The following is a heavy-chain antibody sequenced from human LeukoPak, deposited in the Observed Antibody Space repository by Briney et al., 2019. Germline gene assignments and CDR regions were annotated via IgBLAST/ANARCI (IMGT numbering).Heavy chain of an antibody. CDR2: MNPNSGNT. J-gene: IGHJ4*02. V-gene: IGHV1-8*01. CDR1: GYTLTELS. CDR3: AAYYYDSSGYYRPTDY. Sequence: GASVKVSCKVSGYTLTELSMHWVRQATGQGLEWMGWMNPNSGNTGYAQKFQGRVAMTRDTSTSTAYMELSSLTSEDAAVYYCAAYYYDSSGYYRPTDYWGQGTLVIVSS. D-gene: IGHD3-22*01.